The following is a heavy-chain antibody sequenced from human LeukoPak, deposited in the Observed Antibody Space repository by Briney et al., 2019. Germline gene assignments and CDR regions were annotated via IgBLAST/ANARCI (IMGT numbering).Heavy chain of an antibody. CDR3: ATISSYYDFLT. Sequence: GESLRLSCAASGLTFNSYAMSWVRQAPGKGLEWVSAISGSGGSTYYADSVKGRFTISRDNSKNTLYLQMNSLRAEDTAVYYCATISSYYDFLTWGQGTTVTVSS. CDR1: GLTFNSYA. D-gene: IGHD3-9*01. J-gene: IGHJ6*02. CDR2: ISGSGGST. V-gene: IGHV3-23*01.